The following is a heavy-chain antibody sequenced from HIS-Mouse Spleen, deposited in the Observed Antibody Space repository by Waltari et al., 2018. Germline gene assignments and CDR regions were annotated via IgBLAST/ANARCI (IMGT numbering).Heavy chain of an antibody. CDR2: IIPILGIA. V-gene: IGHV1-69*04. CDR3: ARHPEIAAAVGAFDI. Sequence: QVQLVQSGAEVKKPGSSWKVSCKASEATFSSYAISWVRQAPGQGLEWMGRIIPILGIANYAQKFQGRVTITADKSTSTAYMELSSLRSEDTAVYYCARHPEIAAAVGAFDIWGQGTMVTVSS. CDR1: EATFSSYA. J-gene: IGHJ3*02. D-gene: IGHD6-13*01.